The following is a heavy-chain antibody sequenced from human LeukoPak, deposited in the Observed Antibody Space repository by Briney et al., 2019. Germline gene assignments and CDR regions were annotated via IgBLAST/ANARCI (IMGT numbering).Heavy chain of an antibody. CDR2: LSSGGSHE. D-gene: IGHD6-13*01. J-gene: IGHJ4*02. CDR3: AKEGATAGKMRFHFDY. Sequence: PGGSLRLSCAASGFTFSDYGMHWVRQAPGKGLEWVAVLSSGGSHEYFADSVKGRFTISRDNSKHTLNLQMSSLRPEDTAVYYCAKEGATAGKMRFHFDYWGQGTLVTVSS. CDR1: GFTFSDYG. V-gene: IGHV3-30*18.